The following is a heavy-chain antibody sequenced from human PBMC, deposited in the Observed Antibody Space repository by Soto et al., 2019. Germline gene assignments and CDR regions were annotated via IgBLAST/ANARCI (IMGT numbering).Heavy chain of an antibody. CDR1: GFIFKNYG. D-gene: IGHD3-3*02. CDR2: IWFDGSNE. CDR3: GRETYISYSVDV. Sequence: QVQVVESGGGVVQPGKSMRLSCAASGFIFKNYGMHWVRQGPGKGPEWVAAIWFDGSNENYADSVKGRFTISRDNFKNTLYLQMNSLRVEDSAVYYCGRETYISYSVDVWGQGTTVTVSS. V-gene: IGHV3-33*01. J-gene: IGHJ6*02.